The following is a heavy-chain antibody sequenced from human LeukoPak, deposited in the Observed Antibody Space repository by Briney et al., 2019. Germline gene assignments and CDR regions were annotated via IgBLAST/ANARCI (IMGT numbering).Heavy chain of an antibody. CDR1: GFSFSTYS. V-gene: IGHV3-48*01. CDR2: ISSIGGPI. J-gene: IGHJ3*02. Sequence: GGSLRLSCGASGFSFSTYSMNWVRQAPGKGLEWVSYISSIGGPIYYADSVNGRFTISRDNGQNSVFLQMSSLRSEDTAVYYCARPRRDGYNFEAFDIWGQGTMVTVSS. D-gene: IGHD5-24*01. CDR3: ARPRRDGYNFEAFDI.